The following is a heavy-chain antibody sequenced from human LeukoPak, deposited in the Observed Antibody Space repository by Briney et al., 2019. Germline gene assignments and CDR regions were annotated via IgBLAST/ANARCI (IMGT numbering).Heavy chain of an antibody. J-gene: IGHJ3*01. Sequence: PGGFLRLSCTVSGFNFGDLAMSWVRQAPGKGLEWLGFIRSTIYGGTTDYAASVKGRFTISRDDSKSIAYLQMNSLKTEDTAMYYCTRDYPATFDVWGQGTLVTVSS. CDR2: IRSTIYGGTT. CDR3: TRDYPATFDV. V-gene: IGHV3-49*04. CDR1: GFNFGDLA.